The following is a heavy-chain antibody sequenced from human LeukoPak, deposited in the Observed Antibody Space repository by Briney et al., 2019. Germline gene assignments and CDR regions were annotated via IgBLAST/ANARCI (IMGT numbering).Heavy chain of an antibody. CDR1: GGSISSSSYY. CDR3: ARLDYGDYGGFDY. Sequence: SETLSHTCTVSGGSISSSSYYWGWIRQPPGKGLEWIGTIDYSGNTYYNPSLKSRVIISIDTSKNQFSLKVSSVTAADTAVYCCARLDYGDYGGFDYWGQGTLVTVSS. D-gene: IGHD4-17*01. CDR2: IDYSGNT. J-gene: IGHJ4*02. V-gene: IGHV4-39*01.